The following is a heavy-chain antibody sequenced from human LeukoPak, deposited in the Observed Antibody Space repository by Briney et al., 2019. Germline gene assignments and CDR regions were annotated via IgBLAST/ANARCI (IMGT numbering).Heavy chain of an antibody. CDR1: GFTFSSYA. J-gene: IGHJ4*02. Sequence: GGSLRLSCAASGFTFSSYAMSWVRQAPGKGLEWVSAISGSGGSTYYADSVKGRFTISRDNSKNTLYRQMNSLRAEDTAVYYCAKVGGSGWYEGNYFDYWGQGTLVTVSS. V-gene: IGHV3-23*01. D-gene: IGHD6-19*01. CDR3: AKVGGSGWYEGNYFDY. CDR2: ISGSGGST.